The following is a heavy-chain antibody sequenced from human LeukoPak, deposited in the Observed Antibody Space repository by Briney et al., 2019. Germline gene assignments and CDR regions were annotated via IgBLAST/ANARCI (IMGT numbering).Heavy chain of an antibody. Sequence: PGGSLRLSCAASGFTFSSYSMNWVRQAPGKGLEWVSSISGSSSYIYYADSVKGRFTISRDNAKNSLYLQMNSLRAEDTAVYYCARDSTTGTTSWFDPWGQGTLVTVSS. CDR3: ARDSTTGTTSWFDP. CDR2: ISGSSSYI. CDR1: GFTFSSYS. V-gene: IGHV3-21*01. D-gene: IGHD1-1*01. J-gene: IGHJ5*02.